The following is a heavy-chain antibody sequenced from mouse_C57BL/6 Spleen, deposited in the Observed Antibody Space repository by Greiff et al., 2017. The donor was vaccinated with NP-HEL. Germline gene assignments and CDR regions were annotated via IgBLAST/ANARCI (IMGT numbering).Heavy chain of an antibody. V-gene: IGHV1-50*01. CDR1: GYTFTSYW. J-gene: IGHJ2*01. CDR2: IDPSDCYT. D-gene: IGHD1-1*01. CDR3: AREGFTTVVATDD. Sequence: QVQLQQPGAELVKPGASVKLSCKASGYTFTSYWMPWVKQRPGQGLEWIGEIDPSDCYTNYNQKFKGKATLTVDTSSSTAYMQLSSLTSEDSAVYCCAREGFTTVVATDDWGQGTTLTVSS.